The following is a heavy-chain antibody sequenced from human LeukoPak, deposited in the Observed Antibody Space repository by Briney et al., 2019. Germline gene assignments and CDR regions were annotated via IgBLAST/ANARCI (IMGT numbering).Heavy chain of an antibody. J-gene: IGHJ4*02. Sequence: GGSLRLSCAASGFTFSNYAMTWVRQAPGRGLKWVSVISGSGGGTYYADSVKGRFTISRDNSKSTLYLQMNSLRVEDTAVYYCAGHSSGYYYEIDYWGQGTLVTVSS. CDR2: ISGSGGGT. D-gene: IGHD3-22*01. CDR3: AGHSSGYYYEIDY. CDR1: GFTFSNYA. V-gene: IGHV3-23*01.